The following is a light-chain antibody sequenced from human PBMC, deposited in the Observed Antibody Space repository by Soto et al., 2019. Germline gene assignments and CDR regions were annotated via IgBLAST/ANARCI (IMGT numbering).Light chain of an antibody. J-gene: IGKJ4*02. CDR1: QSIGNL. CDR2: KAS. Sequence: DIQMTQSPSTLSASVGDRVIITCRASQSIGNLLAWYQQKPGKAPNLLIYKASTLECGVPSRFSGSGSGTEFTLTISSLQPDDFATYYCQHYNTYSPFGGGTKVEIK. V-gene: IGKV1-5*03. CDR3: QHYNTYSP.